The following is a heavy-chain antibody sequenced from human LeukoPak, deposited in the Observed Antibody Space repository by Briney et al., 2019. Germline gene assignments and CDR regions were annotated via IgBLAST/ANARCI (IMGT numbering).Heavy chain of an antibody. V-gene: IGHV3-7*03. J-gene: IGHJ4*02. CDR1: GFTFSSYW. D-gene: IGHD6-19*01. CDR3: ARVTGAVAGPDEADY. CDR2: IKQDGSEK. Sequence: GGSLRLSCAASGFTFSSYWMSWVRQAPGKGLEWVANIKQDGSEKYYVDSVKGRFTISRDNAKNSLYLQMNSLRAEDTAVYYCARVTGAVAGPDEADYWGQGTLVTVSS.